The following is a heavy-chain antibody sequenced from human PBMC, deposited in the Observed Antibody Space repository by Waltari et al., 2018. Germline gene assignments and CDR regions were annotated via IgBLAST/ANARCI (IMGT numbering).Heavy chain of an antibody. D-gene: IGHD6-19*01. CDR3: AKDLEPYSSGWYEAFDI. Sequence: EVQLLESGGGLVQLGGSLRLSCAASGFTFSSYALSWVSQAPGKGLEWVSAISGSGGSTYYADSVKGRFTISRDNSKNTLYLQMNSLRAEDTAVYYCAKDLEPYSSGWYEAFDIWGQGTMVTVSS. V-gene: IGHV3-23*01. CDR1: GFTFSSYA. J-gene: IGHJ3*02. CDR2: ISGSGGST.